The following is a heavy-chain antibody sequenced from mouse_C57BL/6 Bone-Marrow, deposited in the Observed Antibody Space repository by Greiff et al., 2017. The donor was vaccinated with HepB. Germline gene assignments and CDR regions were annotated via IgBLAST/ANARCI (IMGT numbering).Heavy chain of an antibody. CDR3: AREYYYGSSYRYFDV. CDR1: GFTFSDYY. J-gene: IGHJ1*03. D-gene: IGHD1-1*01. Sequence: EVKLVESGGGLVKPGGSLKLSCAASGFTFSDYYMYWVRQTPEKRLEWVAYISNGGGSTYYPDTVKGRFTISRDNAKNTLYLQMSRLKSEDTAMYYCAREYYYGSSYRYFDVWGTGTTVTVSS. V-gene: IGHV5-12*01. CDR2: ISNGGGST.